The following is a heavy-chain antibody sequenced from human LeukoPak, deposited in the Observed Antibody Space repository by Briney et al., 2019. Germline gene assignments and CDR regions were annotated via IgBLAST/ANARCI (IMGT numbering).Heavy chain of an antibody. CDR1: GFTFSSYG. V-gene: IGHV3-72*01. CDR3: ARLGTNALLYYGMDV. Sequence: GRSLRLSCAASGFTFSSYGVHWVRQAPGKGLEWVGRTRNKANSYTTEYAASVKGRFTISRDDSKNSLYLQMNSLKTEDTAVYYCARLGTNALLYYGMDVWGQGTTVTVSS. CDR2: TRNKANSYTT. J-gene: IGHJ6*02. D-gene: IGHD3-16*01.